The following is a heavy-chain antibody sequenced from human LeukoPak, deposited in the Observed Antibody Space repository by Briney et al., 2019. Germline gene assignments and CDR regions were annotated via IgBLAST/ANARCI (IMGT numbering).Heavy chain of an antibody. D-gene: IGHD1-14*01. CDR1: GYTFTSYG. J-gene: IGHJ6*03. CDR2: ISPYNGNT. CDR3: ARDLHRDYMDV. Sequence: ASVKVSCKASGYTFTSYGLNWVRQAPGQGLEWMGWISPYNGNTNYAQTFQGRVTMNTDTSTSPAYMDLRSLRSDDTAVYYCARDLHRDYMDVWGKGTTVTVS. V-gene: IGHV1-18*01.